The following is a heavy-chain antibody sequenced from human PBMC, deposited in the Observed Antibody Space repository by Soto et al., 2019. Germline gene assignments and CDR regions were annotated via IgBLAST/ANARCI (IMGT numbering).Heavy chain of an antibody. CDR3: AKDPYCSSTSCYDAFDI. CDR1: GFTFSSYA. J-gene: IGHJ3*02. D-gene: IGHD2-2*01. Sequence: GGSLRLSCAASGFTFSSYAMSWVRQAPGKGLEWVSAISGSGGSTYYADSVKGRFTISRDNSKNTLYLQMNSLRAEDTAVYYCAKDPYCSSTSCYDAFDIWGQGTMVTVSS. V-gene: IGHV3-23*01. CDR2: ISGSGGST.